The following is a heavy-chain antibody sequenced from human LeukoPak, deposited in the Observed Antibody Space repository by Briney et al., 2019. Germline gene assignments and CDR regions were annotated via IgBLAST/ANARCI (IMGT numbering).Heavy chain of an antibody. CDR2: ISGSGGST. CDR1: GFTFSSYA. J-gene: IGHJ4*02. Sequence: GGSLRLSCAASGFTFSSYAMSWVRQAPGKGLEWVSAISGSGGSTYYADSVKGRFTISRDNSKNTLYLQMNSLRAEDTAVYYCAKDLFYDSSGYLDYWGRGTLVTVSS. D-gene: IGHD3-22*01. V-gene: IGHV3-23*01. CDR3: AKDLFYDSSGYLDY.